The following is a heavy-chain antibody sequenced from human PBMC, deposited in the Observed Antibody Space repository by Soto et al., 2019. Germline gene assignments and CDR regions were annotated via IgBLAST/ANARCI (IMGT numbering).Heavy chain of an antibody. CDR3: AGRGRTFDY. Sequence: QVLLQESGPGLVRPSETLSLTCTVSGVSISTYYWSWIRQPPGKGLEWIGYIYYSENTNYNPSLKRRVTMSVETSKNQFSLKLSSVTAADTAVYYCAGRGRTFDYWGQGTLVTVSS. V-gene: IGHV4-59*01. CDR1: GVSISTYY. J-gene: IGHJ4*02. D-gene: IGHD3-10*01. CDR2: IYYSENT.